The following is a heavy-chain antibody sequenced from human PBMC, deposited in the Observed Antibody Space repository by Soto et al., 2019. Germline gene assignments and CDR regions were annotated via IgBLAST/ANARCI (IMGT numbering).Heavy chain of an antibody. J-gene: IGHJ4*02. V-gene: IGHV3-74*01. D-gene: IGHD5-18*01. CDR3: GRGGSDSPMAPGY. CDR1: GFTFSSYW. Sequence: GGSLRLSCAASGFTFSSYWMHWVRQAPGKGLVWVSRINPDGSATNYADSVKGRFTISRDNAKNTLYLQMNSLRAEDTAVFYCGRGGSDSPMAPGYWGQGALVTVSS. CDR2: INPDGSAT.